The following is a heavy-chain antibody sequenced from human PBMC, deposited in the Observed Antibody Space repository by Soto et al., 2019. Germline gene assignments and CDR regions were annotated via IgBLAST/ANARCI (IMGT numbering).Heavy chain of an antibody. D-gene: IGHD6-13*01. J-gene: IGHJ5*02. V-gene: IGHV3-23*01. CDR1: GFIFSNYA. Sequence: GGSLRLSCAASGFIFSNYAMSWVRQAPGKGLEWVSVISTSGGTTLYADTVKGRFTISRDNPKNTLYLQMNSLRADDTAVYYCARDLGSWYGRFDPWGQGTLVTVSS. CDR2: ISTSGGTT. CDR3: ARDLGSWYGRFDP.